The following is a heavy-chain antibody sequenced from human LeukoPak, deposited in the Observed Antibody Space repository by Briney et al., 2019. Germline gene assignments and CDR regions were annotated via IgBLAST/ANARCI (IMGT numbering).Heavy chain of an antibody. D-gene: IGHD5-18*01. J-gene: IGHJ1*01. CDR3: AKKGGYSYGYQYFHH. CDR1: RFTFSSYA. CDR2: ISGSGANT. Sequence: GGSLRLSCAASRFTFSSYAMSWVRQAPGKGLEWVSVISGSGANTYYADSVKGRFTISRDNSKNTLYLQMNSLRAEDTAVYYCAKKGGYSYGYQYFHHWGQGTLVTVSS. V-gene: IGHV3-23*01.